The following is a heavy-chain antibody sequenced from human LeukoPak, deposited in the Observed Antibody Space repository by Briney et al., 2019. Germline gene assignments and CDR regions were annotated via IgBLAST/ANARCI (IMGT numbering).Heavy chain of an antibody. CDR2: ISSSSSTI. J-gene: IGHJ3*02. CDR1: GFTFSGYS. CDR3: AGGSGSYYAFDI. V-gene: IGHV3-48*01. Sequence: PGGSLRLSCAASGFTFSGYSMNWVRQAPGKGLEWGSYISSSSSTIYYADSVKGRSTISRDNSKNTLYLQMNSLRAEDTAVYYCAGGSGSYYAFDIWGQGTMVTVSS. D-gene: IGHD3-10*01.